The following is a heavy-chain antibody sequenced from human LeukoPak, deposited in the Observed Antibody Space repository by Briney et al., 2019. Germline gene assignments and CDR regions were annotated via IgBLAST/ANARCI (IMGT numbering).Heavy chain of an antibody. CDR3: ARAGGRSWFDP. J-gene: IGHJ5*02. V-gene: IGHV1-2*02. CDR2: INPNSGGT. Sequence: ASVTVSCKASGYSFTDKYMHWARQAPGQGLEWMGWINPNSGGTNYAQKFQGRVTMTTDTSMSTAYMELSRLTSDDTAVYYCARAGGRSWFDPWGQGTLVTVSS. CDR1: GYSFTDKY.